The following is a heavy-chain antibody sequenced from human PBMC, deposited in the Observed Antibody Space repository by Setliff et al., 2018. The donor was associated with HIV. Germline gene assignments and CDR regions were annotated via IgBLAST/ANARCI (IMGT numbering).Heavy chain of an antibody. Sequence: GGSLRLSCSASGFTFGDSWMSWVRQAPGKGLEWVANIDPDGSQQYVAESMKGRFTISRDNAKNSVYLQMNSLRAEDTAFYYCARDRGGKDYWGQGTLVTVSS. CDR2: IDPDGSQQ. J-gene: IGHJ4*02. V-gene: IGHV3-7*01. CDR1: GFTFGDSW. CDR3: ARDRGGKDY. D-gene: IGHD3-16*01.